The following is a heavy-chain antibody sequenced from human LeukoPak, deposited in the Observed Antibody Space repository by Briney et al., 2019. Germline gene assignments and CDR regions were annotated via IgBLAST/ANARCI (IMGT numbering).Heavy chain of an antibody. CDR1: GGTFSSYA. V-gene: IGHV1-69*13. J-gene: IGHJ6*02. CDR2: IIPIFGTA. Sequence: GASVKVSCKASGGTFSSYAISWVRQAPGQGLEWMGGIIPIFGTANYAQKFQGRVTITADESTSTAYMELSSLRSEDTAVYYCARHEYCSSTSCYDYYYGMDVWGQGTTVTVSS. D-gene: IGHD2-2*01. CDR3: ARHEYCSSTSCYDYYYGMDV.